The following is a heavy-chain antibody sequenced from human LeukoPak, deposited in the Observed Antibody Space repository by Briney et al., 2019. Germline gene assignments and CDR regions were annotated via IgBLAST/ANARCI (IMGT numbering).Heavy chain of an antibody. V-gene: IGHV3-23*01. CDR3: AKKIEMATISHFDY. CDR1: GFTFSSYA. CDR2: ISGSGGST. Sequence: GGSLRLSCAASGFTFSSYAMSWVRQAPGKGLEWVSAISGSGGSTYYADSVKGRFTISRDNSKNTLYLQMDSLRAEDTAVYYCAKKIEMATISHFDYWGQGTLVTVSS. D-gene: IGHD5-24*01. J-gene: IGHJ4*02.